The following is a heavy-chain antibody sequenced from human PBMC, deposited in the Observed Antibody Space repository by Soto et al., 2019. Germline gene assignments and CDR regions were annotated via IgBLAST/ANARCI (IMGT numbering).Heavy chain of an antibody. CDR3: ARFGYTTEAH. Sequence: EVQLVESGGGLVKPGGSLRLSCAASGFTFSSYTMNWVRQAPGKGLEWVSSISSSSSYIYYADSVRGRFTISRDNAKNSLYLQMNSLRAEDTAVYYCARFGYTTEAHWGQGTLVTVSS. V-gene: IGHV3-21*01. CDR1: GFTFSSYT. J-gene: IGHJ4*02. D-gene: IGHD5-12*01. CDR2: ISSSSSYI.